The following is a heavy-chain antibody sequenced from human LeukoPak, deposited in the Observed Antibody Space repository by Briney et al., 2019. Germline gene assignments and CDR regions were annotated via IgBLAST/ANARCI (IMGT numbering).Heavy chain of an antibody. J-gene: IGHJ6*02. Sequence: ASVKVSCKASGYTFTSYDINWVRQATGQRLEWMGWMNPNSGNTGYAQKFQGRVTMTRNTSISTAYMELSSLRSEDTAVYYCARRVPAAYSDYYYYGMDVWGQGTTVTVSS. V-gene: IGHV1-8*01. CDR3: ARRVPAAYSDYYYYGMDV. CDR1: GYTFTSYD. D-gene: IGHD2-2*01. CDR2: MNPNSGNT.